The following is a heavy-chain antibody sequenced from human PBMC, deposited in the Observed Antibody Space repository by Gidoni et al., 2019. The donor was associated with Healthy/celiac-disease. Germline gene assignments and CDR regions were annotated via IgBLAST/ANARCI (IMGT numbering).Heavy chain of an antibody. CDR2: MYSGGST. V-gene: IGHV3-66*01. CDR3: AREPYTDDYGDD. CDR1: GFAVRSNY. Sequence: EFQLVASAGGLLQPGEPLRHSGAASGFAVRSNYMSWVRQARGKVLEWVSVMYSGGSTYYADSVKGRFTISRDNSKNTLYLQMNSLRAEDTAVYYCAREPYTDDYGDDWGQGTLVTVSS. J-gene: IGHJ4*02.